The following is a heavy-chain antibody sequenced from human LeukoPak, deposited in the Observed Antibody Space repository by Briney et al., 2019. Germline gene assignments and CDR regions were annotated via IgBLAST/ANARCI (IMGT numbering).Heavy chain of an antibody. CDR2: ISYDGSNK. D-gene: IGHD6-6*01. CDR1: GFTFSSYA. Sequence: GGSLRLSCAASGFTFSSYAMHWVRQAPGKGLEWVAVISYDGSNKYYADSVKGRFTISRDNSKNTLYLQMSSLRAEDTAVYYCAKALAARPYPFDYWGQGTLVTVSS. CDR3: AKALAARPYPFDY. V-gene: IGHV3-30-3*01. J-gene: IGHJ4*02.